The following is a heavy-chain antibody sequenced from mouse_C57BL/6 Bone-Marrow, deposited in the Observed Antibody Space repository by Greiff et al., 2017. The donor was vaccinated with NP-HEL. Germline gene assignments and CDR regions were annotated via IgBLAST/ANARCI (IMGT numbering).Heavy chain of an antibody. CDR1: GYTFTSYW. D-gene: IGHD2-3*01. Sequence: QVQLKQPGAELVRPGSSVKLSCKASGYTFTSYWMDWVKQRPGQGLEWIGNIYPSDSETHYNQKFKDKATLTVDKSSSTAYMQLSSLTSEDSAVYYCARSGGLLREVDWGQGTTLTVSS. V-gene: IGHV1-61*01. CDR2: IYPSDSET. CDR3: ARSGGLLREVD. J-gene: IGHJ2*01.